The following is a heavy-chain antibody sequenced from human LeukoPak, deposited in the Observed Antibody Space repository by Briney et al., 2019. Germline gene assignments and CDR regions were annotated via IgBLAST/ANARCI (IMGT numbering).Heavy chain of an antibody. Sequence: SETLSLTCTVSGGSISSSSYYWGWIRQPPGKGLEWIGRIYTSGSTDYNPSLKSRVTLSIDTSKNQFSLNLSSVTAADTAVYYCARDQFFPCSGPNCNYNWLDSWGQGTLVTVSS. CDR2: IYTSGST. CDR3: ARDQFFPCSGPNCNYNWLDS. J-gene: IGHJ5*01. D-gene: IGHD2-15*01. V-gene: IGHV4-39*07. CDR1: GGSISSSSYY.